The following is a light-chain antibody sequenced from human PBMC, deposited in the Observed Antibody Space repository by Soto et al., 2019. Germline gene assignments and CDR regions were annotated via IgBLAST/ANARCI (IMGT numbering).Light chain of an antibody. V-gene: IGKV1-27*01. J-gene: IGKJ4*01. Sequence: DIQMNQSPSSLSASVGDRVTITCRTSQGISNYLAWYQQKPGQVPELLIYGASTLQSGVPSRFSGSGAGTDFSLTISSLQPEDVATYYCRKYKSAPITFGGVTKVELK. CDR3: RKYKSAPIT. CDR1: QGISNY. CDR2: GAS.